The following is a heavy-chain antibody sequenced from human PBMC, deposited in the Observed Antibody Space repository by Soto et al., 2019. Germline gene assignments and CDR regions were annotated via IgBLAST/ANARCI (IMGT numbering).Heavy chain of an antibody. J-gene: IGHJ4*02. Sequence: SETLSLTCTVSGGSISSYYWSWIRQPPGKGLEWIGYIYYSGSTNYNPSLKSRVTISVDTSKNQFSLKLSSVTAADTAVYYCARLSDDPLRFLEDWGQGTLVTVSS. CDR2: IYYSGST. D-gene: IGHD3-3*01. V-gene: IGHV4-59*01. CDR3: ARLSDDPLRFLED. CDR1: GGSISSYY.